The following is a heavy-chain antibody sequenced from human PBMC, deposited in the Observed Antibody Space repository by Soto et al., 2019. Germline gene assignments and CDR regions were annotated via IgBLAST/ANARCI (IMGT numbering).Heavy chain of an antibody. V-gene: IGHV4-61*01. J-gene: IGHJ4*02. Sequence: SSETLSLTCTVSGGSISSGSYYWSWIRQPPGKGLEWIGYIYYSGSTNYNPSLKSRVTISVDTSKNQFSLKLSSVTAADTAVYYGAGEGYGGNSEGFNYWGQGTLVTVSS. CDR1: GGSISSGSYY. CDR2: IYYSGST. D-gene: IGHD4-17*01. CDR3: AGEGYGGNSEGFNY.